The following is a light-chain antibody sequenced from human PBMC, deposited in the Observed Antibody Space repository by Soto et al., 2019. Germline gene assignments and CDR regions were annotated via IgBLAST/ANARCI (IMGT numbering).Light chain of an antibody. Sequence: AIEMTQSPSSLSVSVGDRVTITCRASQGIRHDLGWYQQKPGKAPELLIYAASILQSGVPSRFSGSGSGTDFTLTITSLQPDDFATYYCQQYNGYSRTFGQGTKVDI. V-gene: IGKV1-6*01. CDR3: QQYNGYSRT. CDR1: QGIRHD. CDR2: AAS. J-gene: IGKJ1*01.